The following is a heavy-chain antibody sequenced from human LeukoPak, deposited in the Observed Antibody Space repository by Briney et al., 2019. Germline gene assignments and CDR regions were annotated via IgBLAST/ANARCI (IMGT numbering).Heavy chain of an antibody. J-gene: IGHJ4*02. CDR3: ARGVRDGYNPPLR. CDR1: GYTFTSYD. CDR2: MNPNSGNT. Sequence: GASVTVSCKASGYTFTSYDINWVRQAPGQGLEWMGWMNPNSGNTGYAQKFQGRVTMTRNTSISTAYMELSSLRSEDTAVYYCARGVRDGYNPPLRWGQGTLVTVSS. D-gene: IGHD5-24*01. V-gene: IGHV1-8*01.